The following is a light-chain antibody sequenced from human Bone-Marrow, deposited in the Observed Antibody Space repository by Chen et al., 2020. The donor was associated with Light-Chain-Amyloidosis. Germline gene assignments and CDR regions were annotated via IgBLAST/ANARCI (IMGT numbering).Light chain of an antibody. J-gene: IGKJ4*01. CDR1: QTISSNY. CDR3: QQYGTSPLT. V-gene: IGKV3-20*01. CDR2: GSS. Sequence: EIVLTQSPGTLSLSPWEGANLSCRASQTISSNYLTWYQQKFGQAPRLLIYGSSSRATGIPDRFTGSGSGTDFTLTINRLEPEDFAMYYCQQYGTSPLTFGGGTKVEI.